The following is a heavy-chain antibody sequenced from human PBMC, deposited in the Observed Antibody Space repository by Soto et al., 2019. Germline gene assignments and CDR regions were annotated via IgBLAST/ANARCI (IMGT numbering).Heavy chain of an antibody. Sequence: EVQLVESGGGLIQPGGSLRLSCAASGFTVSSNYMSWVRQAPGNGLEWVSVIYSGGRTYYADSVKGSFTISRDNSKNSLYLQMNSLRAEDTAVYSCARNYYDSSGGFDYWGQGTLVTVSS. CDR1: GFTVSSNY. V-gene: IGHV3-53*01. CDR3: ARNYYDSSGGFDY. J-gene: IGHJ4*02. CDR2: IYSGGRT. D-gene: IGHD3-22*01.